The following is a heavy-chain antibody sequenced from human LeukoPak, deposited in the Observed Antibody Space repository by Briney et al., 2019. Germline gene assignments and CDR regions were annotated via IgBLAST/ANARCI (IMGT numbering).Heavy chain of an antibody. CDR1: GASLISYY. CDR3: ARDSRSYERSGYYHFDY. V-gene: IGHV4-59*01. D-gene: IGHD3-22*01. Sequence: PLETLSLTCTVSGASLISYYWNWIRQPPGKGLEWIGYIYYNGSPNYNPSLKSRVTMSQDTSKNQFSLKLTSVTAADTAVYYCARDSRSYERSGYYHFDYWGQGSPVTVSS. CDR2: IYYNGSP. J-gene: IGHJ4*02.